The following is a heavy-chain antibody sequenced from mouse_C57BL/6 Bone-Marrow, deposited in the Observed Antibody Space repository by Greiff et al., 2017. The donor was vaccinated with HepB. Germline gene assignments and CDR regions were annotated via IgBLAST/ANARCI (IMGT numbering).Heavy chain of an antibody. CDR3: ARSIYDGYSPFAY. CDR2: IDPSDSYT. Sequence: QVQLQQPGAELVMPGASVKLSCKASGYTFTSYWMHWVKQRPGQGLEWIGEIDPSDSYTNYNQKFKGKSTLTVDKSSSTAYMQLSSLTSEDSAVYYCARSIYDGYSPFAYWGQGTLVTVSA. CDR1: GYTFTSYW. D-gene: IGHD2-3*01. V-gene: IGHV1-69*01. J-gene: IGHJ3*01.